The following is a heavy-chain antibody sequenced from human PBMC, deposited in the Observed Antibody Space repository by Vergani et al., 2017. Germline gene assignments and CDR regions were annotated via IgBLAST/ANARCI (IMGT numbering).Heavy chain of an antibody. J-gene: IGHJ4*02. V-gene: IGHV3-21*01. CDR3: AREIAVAGAYY. D-gene: IGHD6-19*01. Sequence: EVQLLESGGGLVQPGGSLRLSCAASGFTFSTYAMTWVRQAPGKGLEWVSSISSSSSYIYYADSVKGRFTISRDNAKNSLYLQMNSLRAEDTALYYCAREIAVAGAYYWGQGTLVTVSS. CDR1: GFTFSTYA. CDR2: ISSSSSYI.